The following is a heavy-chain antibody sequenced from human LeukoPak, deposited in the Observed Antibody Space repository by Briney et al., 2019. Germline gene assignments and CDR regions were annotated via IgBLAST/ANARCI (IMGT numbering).Heavy chain of an antibody. J-gene: IGHJ5*02. CDR2: IYYSGST. CDR1: GDSISSYY. V-gene: IGHV4-39*07. Sequence: SETLSLTSTVSGDSISSYYWGWLRQPPGKGLGWVGSIYYSGSTYDHSSLKRRVTISVDTSKNQFSLRLSSVTTAGTAVYYCGRVPKYYDLWSGYSVRHNWFDPWGQGTLVSVSS. D-gene: IGHD3-3*01. CDR3: GRVPKYYDLWSGYSVRHNWFDP.